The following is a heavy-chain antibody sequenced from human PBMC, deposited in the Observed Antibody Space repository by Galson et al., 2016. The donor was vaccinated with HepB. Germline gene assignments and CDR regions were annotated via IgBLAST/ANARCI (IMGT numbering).Heavy chain of an antibody. CDR2: ISNYKGDT. Sequence: SVKVSCKASGDAFTSYGVSWVRQAPGQGLEWMGWISNYKGDTDYAQNFQGRVTMTRDTSTRTAYMELRSLRSDDTAVYYCAIGVVVPAAPTNQYFYFSAMDVWGQGTTVTVSS. J-gene: IGHJ6*02. CDR1: GDAFTSYG. D-gene: IGHD2-2*01. CDR3: AIGVVVPAAPTNQYFYFSAMDV. V-gene: IGHV1-18*01.